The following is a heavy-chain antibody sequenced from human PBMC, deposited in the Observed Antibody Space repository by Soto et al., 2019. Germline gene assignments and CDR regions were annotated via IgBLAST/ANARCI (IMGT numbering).Heavy chain of an antibody. D-gene: IGHD6-13*01. V-gene: IGHV3-23*01. CDR2: ISGNT. CDR3: ATIIAAAGTGY. CDR1: GFTFSSSA. J-gene: IGHJ4*02. Sequence: GESLKISCAASGFTFSSSAMTWVRQAPGKGLEWVSSISGNTYYADSVKGRFTISRDNSKNTLYLQMNSLRADDTAVYYCATIIAAAGTGYWGQGTLVTVSS.